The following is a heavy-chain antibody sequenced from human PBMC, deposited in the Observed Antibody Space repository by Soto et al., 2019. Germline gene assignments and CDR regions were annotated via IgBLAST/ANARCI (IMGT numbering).Heavy chain of an antibody. J-gene: IGHJ5*02. CDR3: AKDNGISTSCYRLYNWFDP. V-gene: IGHV3-30*18. Sequence: QVQLVESGGGVVQPGRSLRLSCAASGFTFSSYGMHWVPQAPGKGLEWVAVISHDGSNKYYGDSVKGRFTISRDNSKNTLYLQMNSLRAEDTAVYYCAKDNGISTSCYRLYNWFDPWGQGTLVTVSS. CDR2: ISHDGSNK. CDR1: GFTFSSYG. D-gene: IGHD2-2*01.